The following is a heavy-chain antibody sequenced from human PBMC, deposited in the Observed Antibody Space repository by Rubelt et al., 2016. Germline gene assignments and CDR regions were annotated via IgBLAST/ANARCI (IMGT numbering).Heavy chain of an antibody. CDR2: IGPYNSNP. CDR1: GYTFTTYG. CDR3: ARGYCSSANCLFNWFDP. V-gene: IGHV1-18*01. J-gene: IGHJ5*02. Sequence: QVQLVQSGAEVKKPGASVKVSCKASGYTFTTYGISWVRQAPGPGLEWMGWIGPYNSNPNDAQKTQGRVANTTDTAPSTAYRELRSLRSDDTAMYFCARGYCSSANCLFNWFDPWGQGTLVTVSS. D-gene: IGHD2-2*01.